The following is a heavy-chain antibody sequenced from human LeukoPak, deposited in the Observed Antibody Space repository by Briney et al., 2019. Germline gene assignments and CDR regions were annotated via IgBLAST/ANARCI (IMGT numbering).Heavy chain of an antibody. CDR2: TYYRSKWYN. D-gene: IGHD6-13*01. V-gene: IGHV6-1*01. Sequence: SQTLSLTCAISGDSVSRDTAAWNWVRQSPSRGLEWLGRTYYRSKWYNDYAVSVKSRITINPDTSKNQFSLQLNSVTPEDTAVYYCARDRGGSSWHYFDNWGQGSLVTVSS. CDR3: ARDRGGSSWHYFDN. J-gene: IGHJ4*02. CDR1: GDSVSRDTAA.